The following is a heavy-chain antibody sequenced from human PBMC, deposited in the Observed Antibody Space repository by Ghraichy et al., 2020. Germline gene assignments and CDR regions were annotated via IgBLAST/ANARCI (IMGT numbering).Heavy chain of an antibody. CDR1: GFTFSSYA. Sequence: GGSLRLSCAASGFTFSSYALTWVRQTPGKGLEWVSGISGDGGDTYYADSVKGRFTISRDNSNNTLFLQMTSLKTEDTAIYYCAKSRSSSISALNYWGQGTLVTVSS. CDR2: ISGDGGDT. V-gene: IGHV3-23*01. D-gene: IGHD6-6*01. CDR3: AKSRSSSISALNY. J-gene: IGHJ4*02.